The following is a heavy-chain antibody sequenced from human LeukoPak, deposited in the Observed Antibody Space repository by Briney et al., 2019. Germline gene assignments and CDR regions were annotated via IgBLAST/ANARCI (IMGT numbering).Heavy chain of an antibody. D-gene: IGHD2-15*01. CDR2: ISAYNGNT. V-gene: IGHV1-18*04. CDR1: GYTFTFYF. CDR3: ARSGYCSGGSCYSGAFDI. Sequence: GASVKVSCKTFGYTFTFYFMHWVRQAPGQGLEWMGWISAYNGNTNYAQKLQGRVTMTTDTSTSTAYMELRSLRSDDTAVYYCARSGYCSGGSCYSGAFDIWGQGTMVTVSS. J-gene: IGHJ3*02.